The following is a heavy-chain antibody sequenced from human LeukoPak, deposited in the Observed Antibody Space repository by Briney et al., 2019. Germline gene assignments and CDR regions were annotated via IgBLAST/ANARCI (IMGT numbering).Heavy chain of an antibody. CDR1: GFTFSSYA. V-gene: IGHV3-23*01. CDR3: AKDVLYCSGGSCYSGYFDY. Sequence: GGSLRLSCAASGFTFSSYAMSWVRQAPGKGLEWVSAISGSGGSTYYADSVKGRFTISRDNSKNTLYLQMNSLRAEDTAVYYCAKDVLYCSGGSCYSGYFDYGGQGTLVTVS. J-gene: IGHJ4*02. CDR2: ISGSGGST. D-gene: IGHD2-15*01.